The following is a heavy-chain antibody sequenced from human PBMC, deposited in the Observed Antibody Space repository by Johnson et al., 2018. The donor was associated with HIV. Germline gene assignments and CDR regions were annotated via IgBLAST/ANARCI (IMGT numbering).Heavy chain of an antibody. Sequence: QVQLVESGGGVVQPGRSLRLSCAASGFTFSSYGMHWVRQAPGKGLEWVAVIWYDGNNKYYANSVKGRFTISRDNSKNTLYLQMGSLRNEDMAVYYCAREGGGAGSGSYALGAFDIWGQGTMVTVSS. V-gene: IGHV3-33*01. CDR2: IWYDGNNK. J-gene: IGHJ3*02. CDR1: GFTFSSYG. D-gene: IGHD1-26*01. CDR3: AREGGGAGSGSYALGAFDI.